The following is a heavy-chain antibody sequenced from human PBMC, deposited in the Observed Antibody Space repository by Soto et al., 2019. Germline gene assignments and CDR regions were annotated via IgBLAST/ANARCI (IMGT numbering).Heavy chain of an antibody. V-gene: IGHV3-30*03. J-gene: IGHJ4*01. CDR1: GFTFSSYG. CDR2: ISYDGSNK. Sequence: GGSLRLSCAASGFTFSSYGLHWFRQAPGKGLEWLAVISYDGSNKYYADSVKGRFTISRDNSKNTLYLQINSLRAEDTAVYYLAIGSLDRMRVFGDGGQGTLLTGSS. D-gene: IGHD1-1*01. CDR3: AIGSLDRMRVFGD.